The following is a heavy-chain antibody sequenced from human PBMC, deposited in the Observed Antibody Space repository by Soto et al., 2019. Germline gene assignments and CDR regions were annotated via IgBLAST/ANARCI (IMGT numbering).Heavy chain of an antibody. D-gene: IGHD3-9*01. V-gene: IGHV1-18*04. J-gene: IGHJ5*02. CDR1: GYTFTSYG. CDR2: ISAYNGNT. Sequence: ASVKVSCKASGYTFTSYGISWERQAPGQGLEWMGWISAYNGNTNYAQKLQGRVTMTTDTSTSTAYMELRSLRSDDTAVYYCARDYDILNGYRLGTWLDPCGQGPLVTVSS. CDR3: ARDYDILNGYRLGTWLDP.